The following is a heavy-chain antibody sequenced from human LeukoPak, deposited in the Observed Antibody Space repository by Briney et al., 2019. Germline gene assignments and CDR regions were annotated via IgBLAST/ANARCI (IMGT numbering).Heavy chain of an antibody. Sequence: ASVKVSCKTSGYTFTNYAISWVRQAPGQGLEWMGWISAYSGNTNYAQKLQGRVTMTTDTSTSTAYMELRSLRSDDTAVYYCATATLMFGSITMIVVVSDFDYWGQGTPVTVSS. V-gene: IGHV1-18*01. CDR3: ATATLMFGSITMIVVVSDFDY. J-gene: IGHJ4*02. CDR1: GYTFTNYA. CDR2: ISAYSGNT. D-gene: IGHD3-22*01.